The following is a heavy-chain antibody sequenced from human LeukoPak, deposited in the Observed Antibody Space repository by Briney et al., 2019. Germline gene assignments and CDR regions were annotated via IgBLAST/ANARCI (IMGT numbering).Heavy chain of an antibody. CDR2: ISSSGYTI. CDR3: VREATSFDY. J-gene: IGHJ4*02. V-gene: IGHV3-48*03. D-gene: IGHD5-12*01. Sequence: GGSLRLSCTASGFTFGDYAVNWVRQAPGKGLEWVSYISSSGYTIYYADSVKGRFTISRDNAKNSLYLQMNSLRAEDTAIYYCVREATSFDYWGQGTLVTVSS. CDR1: GFTFGDYA.